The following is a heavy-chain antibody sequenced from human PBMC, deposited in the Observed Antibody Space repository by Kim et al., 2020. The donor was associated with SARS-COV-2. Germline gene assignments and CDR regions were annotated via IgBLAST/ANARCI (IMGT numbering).Heavy chain of an antibody. V-gene: IGHV4-34*01. D-gene: IGHD2-21*02. CDR3: ARGRGDFNFHYYMDV. J-gene: IGHJ6*03. CDR1: GGSFSGYY. CDR2: INHSGST. Sequence: SETLSLTCAVYGGSFSGYYWSWIRQPPGKGLEWIGEINHSGSTNYNPSLKSRVTISVDTSKNQFSLKLSSVTAADTAVYYCARGRGDFNFHYYMDVWGKGTTVTVSS.